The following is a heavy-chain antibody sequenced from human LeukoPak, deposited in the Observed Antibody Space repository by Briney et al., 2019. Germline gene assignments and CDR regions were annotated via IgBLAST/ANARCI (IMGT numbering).Heavy chain of an antibody. CDR2: IYYSGST. V-gene: IGHV4-31*03. CDR1: GGSISSGGYY. D-gene: IGHD6-13*01. Sequence: SETLSLTCTVSGGSISSGGYYWSWIRQHPGKGLEWIGYIYYSGSTYYNPSLKSRVTISVDTSKNQFSLKLSSVTAADTAVYYCARAYGSSWYLDYWGRGTLVTVSS. J-gene: IGHJ4*02. CDR3: ARAYGSSWYLDY.